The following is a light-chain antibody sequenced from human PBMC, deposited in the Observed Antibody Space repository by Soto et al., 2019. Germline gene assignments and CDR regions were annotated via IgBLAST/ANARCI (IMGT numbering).Light chain of an antibody. Sequence: QSALTQPASVSGSPGQSITISCTGTSSDVGGYNYVSWYQQQPGKAPKLMIYDVSNRPSGVANRFSGSKSGNTASLTISGLQSEDEADYYGSSYTSSSALYDFGSGTKLTVL. CDR1: SSDVGGYNY. CDR2: DVS. V-gene: IGLV2-14*03. J-gene: IGLJ1*01. CDR3: SSYTSSSALYD.